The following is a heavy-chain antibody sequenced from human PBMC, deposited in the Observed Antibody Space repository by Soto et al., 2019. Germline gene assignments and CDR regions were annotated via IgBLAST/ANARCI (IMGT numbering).Heavy chain of an antibody. J-gene: IGHJ4*02. CDR3: AKDSTIIVVEFDS. CDR1: GFTFSSYA. D-gene: IGHD3-22*01. V-gene: IGHV3-23*01. CDR2: ISGSGGNT. Sequence: LRRSCAASGFTFSSYAMSWVRQAPGKGLEWVSVISGSGGNTFYADSVKGRFTISRDNSKNTLYLQMSSLRAEDTAVYYCAKDSTIIVVEFDSWGQGTLVTVSS.